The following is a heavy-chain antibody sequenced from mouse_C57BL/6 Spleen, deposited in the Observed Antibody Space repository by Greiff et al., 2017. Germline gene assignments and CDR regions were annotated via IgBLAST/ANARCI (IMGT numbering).Heavy chain of an antibody. CDR1: GYTFTDYY. V-gene: IGHV1-76*01. J-gene: IGHJ4*01. D-gene: IGHD2-3*01. Sequence: QVQLQQSGAELVRPGASVKLSCKASGYTFTDYYINWVKQRPGQGLEWIARIYPGSGNTYYNEKFKGKATLTAEKSSSTAYMQLSSLTSEDSAVYFCARGGIYDGYYHYAMDYWGQGTSVTVSS. CDR2: IYPGSGNT. CDR3: ARGGIYDGYYHYAMDY.